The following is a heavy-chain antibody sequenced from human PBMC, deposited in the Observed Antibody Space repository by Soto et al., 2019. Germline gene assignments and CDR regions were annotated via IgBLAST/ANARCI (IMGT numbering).Heavy chain of an antibody. CDR1: GFTFSSYE. J-gene: IGHJ4*02. Sequence: GGSLRLSCAASGFTFSSYEMNWVRQAPGKGLEWVSYISRSGSTLYYGDSVKGRFTISRDNAKNSLYLQMNSLRAEDTGVYYCAREGGQGDTARVDYWGQGALVTVSS. D-gene: IGHD5-18*01. V-gene: IGHV3-48*03. CDR2: ISRSGSTL. CDR3: AREGGQGDTARVDY.